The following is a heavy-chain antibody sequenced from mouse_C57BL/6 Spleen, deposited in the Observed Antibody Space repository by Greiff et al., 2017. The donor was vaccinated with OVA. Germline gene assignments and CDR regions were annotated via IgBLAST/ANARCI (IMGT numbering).Heavy chain of an antibody. J-gene: IGHJ2*01. CDR3: ARGYYGSSYDYFDD. V-gene: IGHV1-12*01. CDR2: IYPGNGDT. D-gene: IGHD1-1*01. CDR1: GYTFTSYN. Sequence: LQESGAELVRPGASVKMSCKASGYTFTSYNMHWVKQTPRQGLEWIGAIYPGNGDTSYNQKFKGKATLTVDKSSSTAYMQLSSLTSEDSAVYFCARGYYGSSYDYFDDWGQGTTLTVSS.